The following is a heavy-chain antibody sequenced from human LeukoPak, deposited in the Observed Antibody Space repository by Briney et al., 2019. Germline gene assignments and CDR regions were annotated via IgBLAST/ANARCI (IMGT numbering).Heavy chain of an antibody. D-gene: IGHD1-26*01. Sequence: GGSLRLSCAASGFTFDDYAMHWVRQAPGKGLEWVAFIRYDGSNKYYADSVKGQFTISRDNSKNTLYLQMNSLRAEDTAVYYCAKDLGSGSSPEDDYWGQGTLVTVSS. CDR3: AKDLGSGSSPEDDY. V-gene: IGHV3-30*02. J-gene: IGHJ4*02. CDR2: IRYDGSNK. CDR1: GFTFDDYA.